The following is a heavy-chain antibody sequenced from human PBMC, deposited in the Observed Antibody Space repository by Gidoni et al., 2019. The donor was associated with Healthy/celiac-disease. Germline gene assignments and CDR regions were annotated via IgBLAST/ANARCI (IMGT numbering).Heavy chain of an antibody. CDR1: GFTFSSYS. V-gene: IGHV3-21*01. CDR3: ARDDLAAAFHGFDY. J-gene: IGHJ4*02. Sequence: EVQLVESGGGLVKPGGSLRLSCAASGFTFSSYSMNWVRQAPGKGLEWVSSISSSSSYIYYADSVKGRFTISRDNAKNSLYLQMNSLRAEDTAVYYCARDDLAAAFHGFDYWGQGTLVTVSS. CDR2: ISSSSSYI. D-gene: IGHD6-13*01.